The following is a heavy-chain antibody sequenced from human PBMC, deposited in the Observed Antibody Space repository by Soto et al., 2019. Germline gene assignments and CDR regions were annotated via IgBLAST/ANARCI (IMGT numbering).Heavy chain of an antibody. D-gene: IGHD5-12*01. CDR3: ARHIDIDQRGMDV. V-gene: IGHV4-59*08. CDR2: VYYDAT. Sequence: QVQLQESGPGLVKPSETLSLTCTVSGGSISPYYWSWIRQPPGKGLEWIGYVYYDATQDNPSLNSRVTTSVDTSKDPFSLNLTSVTAADTAVYYRARHIDIDQRGMDVWGQGTTVTVSS. J-gene: IGHJ6*02. CDR1: GGSISPYY.